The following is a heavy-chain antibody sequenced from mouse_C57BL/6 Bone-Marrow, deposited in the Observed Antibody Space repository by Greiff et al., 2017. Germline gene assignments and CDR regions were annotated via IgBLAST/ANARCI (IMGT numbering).Heavy chain of an antibody. J-gene: IGHJ2*01. CDR2: INPNNGGT. V-gene: IGHV1-26*01. Sequence: VQLQQSGPELVKPGASVKISCKASGYTITDYYMNWVKQSHGKSLEWIGDINPNNGGTSYNQQFKGKATLTVDKSSSTAYMELRSLTSEDSAVNYSATYSNYFDYRGQGTTLTLS. CDR1: GYTITDYY. D-gene: IGHD2-5*01. CDR3: ATYSNYFDY.